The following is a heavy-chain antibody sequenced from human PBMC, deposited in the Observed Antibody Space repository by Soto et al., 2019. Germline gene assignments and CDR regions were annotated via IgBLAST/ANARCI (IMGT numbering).Heavy chain of an antibody. V-gene: IGHV1-69*13. J-gene: IGHJ6*02. Sequence: SVKVSCKASGGTFSSYAISWVRQAPGQGLEWMGGIIPIFGTANYAQKFQGRVTITADESTSTAYMELSSLRSEDTAVYYCARARILTGYKDYYYYYGMDVWGQGTTVTVSS. D-gene: IGHD3-9*01. CDR3: ARARILTGYKDYYYYYGMDV. CDR2: IIPIFGTA. CDR1: GGTFSSYA.